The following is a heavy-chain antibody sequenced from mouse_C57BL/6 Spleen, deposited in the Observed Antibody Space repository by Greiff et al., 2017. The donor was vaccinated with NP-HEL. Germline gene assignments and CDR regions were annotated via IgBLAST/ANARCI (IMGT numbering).Heavy chain of an antibody. CDR1: GYTFTSYW. V-gene: IGHV1-59*01. CDR3: AEDYSNY. J-gene: IGHJ3*01. CDR2: IDPSDSYT. D-gene: IGHD2-5*01. Sequence: VQLQQPGAELVRPGTSVKLSCKASGYTFTSYWMHWVKQRPGQGLEWIGVIDPSDSYTNYNQKFKGKATLTVDTSSSTAYMQLSSLTSEDSAVYYCAEDYSNYWGQGTLVTVSA.